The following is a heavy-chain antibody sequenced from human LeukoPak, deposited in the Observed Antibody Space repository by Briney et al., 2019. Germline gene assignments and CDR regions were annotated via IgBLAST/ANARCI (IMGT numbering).Heavy chain of an antibody. CDR2: IYHSGST. CDR1: GGSISSSNW. CDR3: AREKANNWNYVAAFDI. D-gene: IGHD1-7*01. Sequence: SGTLSLTCAVPGGSISSSNWWSWVRQPPGKGLEWIGEIYHSGSTNYNPSLKSRVTMSVDTSKNQFSLKLSSVTAADTAMYYCAREKANNWNYVAAFDIWGQGTMVTVSS. J-gene: IGHJ3*02. V-gene: IGHV4-4*02.